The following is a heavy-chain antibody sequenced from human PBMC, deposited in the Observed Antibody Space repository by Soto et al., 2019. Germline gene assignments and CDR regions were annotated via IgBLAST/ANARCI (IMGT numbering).Heavy chain of an antibody. D-gene: IGHD2-15*01. CDR3: ARVEDSLFDY. CDR2: IYYSGST. V-gene: IGHV4-59*01. J-gene: IGHJ4*02. CDR1: GGSFSGYY. Sequence: PSETLSLTCTVSGGSFSGYYWIWVRQPPGKGLEWIGYIYYSGSTNYNPSLKSRVTISVDTSKNQFSLKLSSVTAADTAVYYCARVEDSLFDYWGQGTLVTVSS.